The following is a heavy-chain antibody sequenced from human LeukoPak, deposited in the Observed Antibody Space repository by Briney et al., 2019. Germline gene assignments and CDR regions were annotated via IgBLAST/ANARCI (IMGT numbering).Heavy chain of an antibody. J-gene: IGHJ4*02. CDR3: ATKQWLAPPPDS. D-gene: IGHD6-19*01. CDR1: GLTFSKYW. CDR2: INADGTVP. Sequence: GGSLRLSCAASGLTFSKYWMLWIRQAPGKGLESVSRINADGTVPTYADSVKGRFTVSRDNADNTMFLQMNSVRDEDTAVYYCATKQWLAPPPDSWGQGTPVTVSS. V-gene: IGHV3-74*01.